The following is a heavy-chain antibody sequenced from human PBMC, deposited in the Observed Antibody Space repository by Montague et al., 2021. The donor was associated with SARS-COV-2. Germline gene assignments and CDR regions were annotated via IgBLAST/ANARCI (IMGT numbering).Heavy chain of an antibody. J-gene: IGHJ3*02. D-gene: IGHD3-9*01. CDR2: IYYSGST. Sequence: SETRSLTCIVSGGSISSSSYYWGWIRQPPGKGLEWIGRIYYSGSTYYKPSLKSRVTISVDTCKNQFSLKLSSVTAADTVVYYCATYYDISTGYYSDAFDIWGQGTMVTVSS. CDR1: GGSISSSSYY. CDR3: ATYYDISTGYYSDAFDI. V-gene: IGHV4-39*01.